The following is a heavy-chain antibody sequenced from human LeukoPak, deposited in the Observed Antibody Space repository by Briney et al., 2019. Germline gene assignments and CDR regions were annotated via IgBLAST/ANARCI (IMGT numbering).Heavy chain of an antibody. CDR2: IYSSGST. V-gene: IGHV4-59*01. J-gene: IGHJ4*02. CDR3: ARGDYADY. CDR1: GASITSYY. Sequence: SETLSVTCTVSGASITSYYWTWIRQPPGKGLEWIGYIYSSGSTNYNPSLKSRVTISIDTSKNQFSLKLSSVTAADTAVYYCARGDYADYWGQGTLVTVSS.